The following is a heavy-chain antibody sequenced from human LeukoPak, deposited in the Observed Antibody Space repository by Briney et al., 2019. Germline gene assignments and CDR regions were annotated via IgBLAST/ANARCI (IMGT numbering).Heavy chain of an antibody. CDR3: VKERDRGRDVADDFDL. D-gene: IGHD3-16*01. CDR2: ISIPTFT. J-gene: IGHJ4*02. Sequence: GGSLRLSCAASGFTFRDYSMAWVRQVPGGGLEWVSAISIPTFTLYADPVRGRFIISRDNSKNTLYLQMNNLRAADTAVYYCVKERDRGRDVADDFDLWGQGTLVTVSS. V-gene: IGHV3-23*01. CDR1: GFTFRDYS.